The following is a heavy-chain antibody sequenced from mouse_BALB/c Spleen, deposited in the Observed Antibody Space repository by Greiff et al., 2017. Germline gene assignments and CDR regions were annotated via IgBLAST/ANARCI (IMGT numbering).Heavy chain of an antibody. CDR2: IYPGDGDT. CDR1: GYTFTSYW. J-gene: IGHJ2*01. V-gene: IGHV1-87*01. D-gene: IGHD1-1*01. Sequence: QVQLQQSGAELARPGASVKLSCKASGYTFTSYWMQWVKQRPGQGLEWIGAIYPGDGDTRYTQKFKGKATLTADKSSSTAYMQLSSLASEDSAVYYCARERNLAVVAPFDYWGQGTTLTVSS. CDR3: ARERNLAVVAPFDY.